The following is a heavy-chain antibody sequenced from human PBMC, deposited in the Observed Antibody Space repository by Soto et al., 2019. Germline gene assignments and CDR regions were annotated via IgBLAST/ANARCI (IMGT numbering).Heavy chain of an antibody. Sequence: PGGSLRLSCAASGFTLNSFFMHWVRQAPGKGLMWVSRINNDGSSTTYADSVKGRFTISRDNAKNTLYLQMNSLRADDTAVYFCVRDQDSSGYSVFNHWGQGAQVTVSS. V-gene: IGHV3-74*01. CDR2: INNDGSST. CDR3: VRDQDSSGYSVFNH. D-gene: IGHD3-22*01. CDR1: GFTLNSFF. J-gene: IGHJ4*02.